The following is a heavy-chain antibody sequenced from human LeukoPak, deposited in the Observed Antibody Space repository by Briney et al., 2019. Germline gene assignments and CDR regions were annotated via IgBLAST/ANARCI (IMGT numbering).Heavy chain of an antibody. CDR3: AKGSSGYFADL. CDR2: ISNDGGGT. CDR1: GFIFYNFG. D-gene: IGHD3-22*01. J-gene: IGHJ5*02. V-gene: IGHV3-23*01. Sequence: GGSLRLSCTASGFIFYNFGLMWVRQAPGKGLEWVSAISNDGGGTTYADFVKGRFTISRDNSKHTLFLQMNSLRAEDTALYYCAKGSSGYFADLWGQGTLVTVSS.